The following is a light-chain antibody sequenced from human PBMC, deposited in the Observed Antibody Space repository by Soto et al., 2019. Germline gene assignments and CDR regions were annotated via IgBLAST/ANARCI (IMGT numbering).Light chain of an antibody. CDR2: AAS. CDR1: QGISSY. CDR3: QQYDSYPRT. J-gene: IGKJ1*01. Sequence: AIRMTQSPSSFSASTGDGVTITCRASQGISSYLAWYQQKPGKAPKLLIYAASTLHSGVPSRFSGSGSGTDFTLTISCLQSEDFAAYYCQQYDSYPRTFGQGTKVEIK. V-gene: IGKV1-8*01.